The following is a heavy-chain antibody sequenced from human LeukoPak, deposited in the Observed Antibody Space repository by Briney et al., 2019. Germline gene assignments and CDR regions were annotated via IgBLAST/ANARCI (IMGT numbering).Heavy chain of an antibody. CDR3: ARVERGYSYGAGGYYYMDV. CDR1: GGSISSGSYY. CDR2: IYTSGST. Sequence: ASETLSLTCTVSGGSISSGSYYWSWIRQPAGKGLEWIGRIYTSGSTNYNPSLKSRVTISVDTSKNQFSLKLSSVTAADTAVYYCARVERGYSYGAGGYYYMDVWGKGTTVTISS. D-gene: IGHD5-18*01. V-gene: IGHV4-61*02. J-gene: IGHJ6*03.